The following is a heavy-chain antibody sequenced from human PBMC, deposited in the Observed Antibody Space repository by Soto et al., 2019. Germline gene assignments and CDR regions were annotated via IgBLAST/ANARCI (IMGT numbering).Heavy chain of an antibody. J-gene: IGHJ6*02. CDR3: ACAQNYHPQDFYGMDV. CDR1: GYTFTGYY. Sequence: QVQLVQSGAEVKKPGASVKVSCKASGYTFTGYYMHWVRQAPGQGLEWMGWINPNSGGTNYAQKFQGRVTMTRDTSISTAYMELSRLRSDDTAVYYCACAQNYHPQDFYGMDVWGQGTTVTVSS. V-gene: IGHV1-2*02. CDR2: INPNSGGT. D-gene: IGHD1-7*01.